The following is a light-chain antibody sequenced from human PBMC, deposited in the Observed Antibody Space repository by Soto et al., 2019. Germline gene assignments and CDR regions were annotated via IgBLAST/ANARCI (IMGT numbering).Light chain of an antibody. CDR2: EVN. Sequence: QSALTQPASVSGSPGQSITISCTGTSSDIGTYNLVSWYQQHPGKAPNLMIYEVNKRPSGVSDRFSGSKSGNTASLTISGLQAEDEADYYCCSYAGSSTLYVFGTGTKLTVL. V-gene: IGLV2-23*02. CDR1: SSDIGTYNL. J-gene: IGLJ1*01. CDR3: CSYAGSSTLYV.